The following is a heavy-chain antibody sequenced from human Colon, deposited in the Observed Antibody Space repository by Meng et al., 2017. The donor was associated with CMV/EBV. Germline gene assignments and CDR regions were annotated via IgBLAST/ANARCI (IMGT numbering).Heavy chain of an antibody. J-gene: IGHJ4*02. CDR2: IWHDESEK. CDR1: GFTFSSNG. D-gene: IGHD4-11*01. CDR3: ARDPGYSSSLTYDY. Sequence: QMQLVEYGGGLVKPGGSLRLSCDASGFTFSSNGMHWVRQAPGKGLEWVAVIWHDESEKHYAESVKGRFTILRDTSKNTLFLQMNSLRTEDTAVYHCARDPGYSSSLTYDYWGQGTLVTVSS. V-gene: IGHV3-33*01.